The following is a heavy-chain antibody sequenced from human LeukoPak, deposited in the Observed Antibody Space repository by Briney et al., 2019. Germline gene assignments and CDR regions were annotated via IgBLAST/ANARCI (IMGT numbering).Heavy chain of an antibody. CDR1: GRCFSDQY. Sequence: GGSLRLSCAASGRCFSDQYMDWVRHAPGEGLEWIGRIGNGRNNYITEYAASVRGRFTISRDDSKNSLFLQMNSLKTEDTALYYCTRGYSGLSVYAFDIWGQGTMVTVSS. V-gene: IGHV3-72*01. J-gene: IGHJ3*02. CDR2: IGNGRNNYIT. CDR3: TRGYSGLSVYAFDI. D-gene: IGHD5-12*01.